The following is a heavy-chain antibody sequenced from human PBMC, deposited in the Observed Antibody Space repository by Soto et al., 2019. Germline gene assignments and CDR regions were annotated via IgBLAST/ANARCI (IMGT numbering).Heavy chain of an antibody. J-gene: IGHJ4*02. D-gene: IGHD6-6*01. V-gene: IGHV3-66*01. CDR2: IQSGGST. CDR1: GFTVSSNY. Sequence: GGSLRLSCAASGFTVSSNYMSWVRQAPGKGLEWVSVIQSGGSTYYADSVKGRFSISRDNSKNTLYLQMNSLRAEDTAVYYCARGAPSRPCPDYWGQGTLVTVSS. CDR3: ARGAPSRPCPDY.